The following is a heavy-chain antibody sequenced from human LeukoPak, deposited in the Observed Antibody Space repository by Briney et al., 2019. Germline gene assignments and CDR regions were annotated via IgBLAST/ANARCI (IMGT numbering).Heavy chain of an antibody. CDR3: ARTDNYDFWSGYSATYFDY. CDR2: ISYDGSNK. CDR1: GFTFSSYA. D-gene: IGHD3-3*01. V-gene: IGHV3-30*04. J-gene: IGHJ4*02. Sequence: GGSLRLSCAASGFTFSSYAMHWVRQAPGKGLEWVAVISYDGSNKYYADSVKGRFTISRDNSKNTLYLQMNSLRAEDTAVYYCARTDNYDFWSGYSATYFDYWGQGTLVTVSS.